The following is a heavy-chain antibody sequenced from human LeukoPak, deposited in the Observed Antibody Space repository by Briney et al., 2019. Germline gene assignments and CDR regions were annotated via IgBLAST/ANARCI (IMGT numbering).Heavy chain of an antibody. Sequence: ASVKVSCKAFGYTFTGYYMHWVRQAPGQGLEWMGWINPNSGGTNYAQKFQGRVTMTRDTSISTAYMELSRLRSDDTAVYYCASIFLDTRSSPDETFNIWGQGTMVTVSS. CDR2: INPNSGGT. CDR1: GYTFTGYY. V-gene: IGHV1-2*02. J-gene: IGHJ3*02. CDR3: ASIFLDTRSSPDETFNI. D-gene: IGHD6-6*01.